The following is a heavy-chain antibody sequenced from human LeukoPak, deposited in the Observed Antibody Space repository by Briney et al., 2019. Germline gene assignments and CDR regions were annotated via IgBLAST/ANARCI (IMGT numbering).Heavy chain of an antibody. CDR2: INPNSGGT. D-gene: IGHD3-10*01. J-gene: IGHJ4*02. Sequence: GASVKVSCKASGYTFTGYYMHWVRQAPGQGLEWMGWINPNSGGTNYAQKFQGRVTMTRDTSISTAYMELSRLRCDDTAVYFCAKVPSIVRLGDNRKYFFDYWGQGTLVTVSS. CDR3: AKVPSIVRLGDNRKYFFDY. CDR1: GYTFTGYY. V-gene: IGHV1-2*02.